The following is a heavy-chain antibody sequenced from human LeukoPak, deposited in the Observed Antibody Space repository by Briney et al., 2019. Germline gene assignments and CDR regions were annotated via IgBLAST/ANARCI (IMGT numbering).Heavy chain of an antibody. D-gene: IGHD2-8*01. CDR1: GFIFSTYT. Sequence: PGGSLRLSCSASGFIFSTYTMYWVRQAPGKGLEFVSVINGDGRTTYYADSVKGRFTISRDNSKNTLYLQMNSLRAEDTAVYYCVGDQVDNVGWQTWGQGTRVTVSS. V-gene: IGHV3-64D*06. CDR2: INGDGRTT. CDR3: VGDQVDNVGWQT. J-gene: IGHJ5*02.